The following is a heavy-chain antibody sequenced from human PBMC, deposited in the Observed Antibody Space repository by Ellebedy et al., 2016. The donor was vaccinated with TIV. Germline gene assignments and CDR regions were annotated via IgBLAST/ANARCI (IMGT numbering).Heavy chain of an antibody. CDR2: IGTLGDI. V-gene: IGHV3-13*01. CDR1: GFTFSRFD. J-gene: IGHJ6*02. CDR3: VRGVGANLEAGAAGDMDV. Sequence: PGGSLRLSCAASGFTFSRFDMHWVRQASGKGLEWVSGIGTLGDIYSAGSVKGRFTISRENANNFFVLQMNNLRVEDTAVYYCVRGVGANLEAGAAGDMDVWGQGTTVTVSS. D-gene: IGHD6-13*01.